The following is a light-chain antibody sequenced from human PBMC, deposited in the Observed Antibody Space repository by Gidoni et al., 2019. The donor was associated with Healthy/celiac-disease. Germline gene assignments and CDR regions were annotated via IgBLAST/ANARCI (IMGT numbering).Light chain of an antibody. J-gene: IGKJ2*01. V-gene: IGKV3-20*01. CDR3: QQYGSSPYT. CDR1: QSVSSSY. CDR2: GAS. Sequence: EIFLPQSPGTLSLSPGERATLSCRASQSVSSSYLAWYQQKPGQAPRLLIYGASSRATGIPDRFSGSGSGTDFTLTISRLEPEDFAVYYCQQYGSSPYTFGQGTKLEIK.